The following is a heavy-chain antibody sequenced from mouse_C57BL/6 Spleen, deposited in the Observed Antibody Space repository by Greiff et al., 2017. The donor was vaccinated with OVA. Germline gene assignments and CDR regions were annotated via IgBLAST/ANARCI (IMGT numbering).Heavy chain of an antibody. V-gene: IGHV1-69*01. Sequence: QVQLQQPGAELVMPGASVKLSCKASGYTFTSYWMHWVKQRPGQGLEWIGEIDPSDSYTNYNQKFKGKSTLTVDKSSSTAYMQLSSLTSDDSADYCGGRVGLYGSSYGYFDVWGTGTTVTVSS. CDR3: GRVGLYGSSYGYFDV. CDR1: GYTFTSYW. D-gene: IGHD1-1*01. CDR2: IDPSDSYT. J-gene: IGHJ1*03.